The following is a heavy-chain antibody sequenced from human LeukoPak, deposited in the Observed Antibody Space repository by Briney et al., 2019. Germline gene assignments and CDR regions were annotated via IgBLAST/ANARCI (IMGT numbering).Heavy chain of an antibody. D-gene: IGHD3-10*01. CDR1: GGTFSSYA. J-gene: IGHJ4*02. CDR2: IIPIFGTA. Sequence: VXXSCKASGGTFSSYAISWVRQAPGQGLEWMGGIIPIFGTANYAQKFQGRVTITADKSTSTAYMELSSLRSEDTAVYYCARAQTYYYGSGSYYSFDYWGQGTLVTVSS. V-gene: IGHV1-69*13. CDR3: ARAQTYYYGSGSYYSFDY.